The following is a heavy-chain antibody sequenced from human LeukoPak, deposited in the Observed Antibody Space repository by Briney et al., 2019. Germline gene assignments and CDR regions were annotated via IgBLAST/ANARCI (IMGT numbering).Heavy chain of an antibody. Sequence: PGGSLRLSCAASGFTFTTYAMSWVRQAPGKGLEWVSSVSKSDGTTYYADSVKGRLTISRDNSKNTLHLQMNGLRAEDTAVYYCARGSYGTDVWGQGTTVTVSS. V-gene: IGHV3-23*01. J-gene: IGHJ6*02. CDR1: GFTFTTYA. CDR2: VSKSDGTT. CDR3: ARGSYGTDV.